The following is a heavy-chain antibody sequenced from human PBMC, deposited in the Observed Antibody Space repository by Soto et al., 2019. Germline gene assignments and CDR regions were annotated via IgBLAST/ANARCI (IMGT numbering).Heavy chain of an antibody. D-gene: IGHD6-6*01. CDR1: GYTFTSYD. V-gene: IGHV1-8*01. CDR3: ARVVSAHYYYYYMDV. J-gene: IGHJ6*03. Sequence: QVQLVQSGAEVKKPGASVEVSCKASGYTFTSYDINWVRQATGQGLEWMGWMNPNSGNTGYAQKFQGRVTMTRNTSISTAYMELSSLRSEDTAVYYCARVVSAHYYYYYMDVWGKGTTVTVSS. CDR2: MNPNSGNT.